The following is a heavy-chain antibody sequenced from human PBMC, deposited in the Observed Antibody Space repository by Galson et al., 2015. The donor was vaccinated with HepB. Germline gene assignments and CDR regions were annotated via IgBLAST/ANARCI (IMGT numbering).Heavy chain of an antibody. CDR1: GFTFSSYA. Sequence: SLRLSCAASGFTFSSYAMSWVRQPPGKGLEWVSGINGRGSSTYYADSVKGRFTVSRDNAQSTLSLQMNSLRVEDTAVYYCARVARGGCGVVAYYYMDVWGKGTTVTVSS. D-gene: IGHD2-15*01. CDR3: ARVARGGCGVVAYYYMDV. J-gene: IGHJ6*03. CDR2: INGRGSST. V-gene: IGHV3-23*01.